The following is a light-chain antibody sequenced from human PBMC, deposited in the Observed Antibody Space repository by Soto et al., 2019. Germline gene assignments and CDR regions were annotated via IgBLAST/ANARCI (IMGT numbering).Light chain of an antibody. CDR2: DDT. Sequence: QSALTQPASVSGSPGQSITISCTGTTTDFAGIYKVVSWYQQHPGKAPKLMIYDDTLRPSGVSNRFSGSKSGNTASLTISGLQGEDEADYYCCSYADSRYVFGTGTKVTVL. V-gene: IGLV2-23*01. J-gene: IGLJ1*01. CDR3: CSYADSRYV. CDR1: TTDFAGIYKV.